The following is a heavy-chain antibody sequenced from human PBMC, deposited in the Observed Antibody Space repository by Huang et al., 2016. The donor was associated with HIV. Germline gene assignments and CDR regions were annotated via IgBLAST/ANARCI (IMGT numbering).Heavy chain of an antibody. CDR1: GGTFGSYD. CDR2: IIPIFDTV. J-gene: IGHJ3*01. D-gene: IGHD6-13*01. V-gene: IGHV1-69*13. CDR3: ARDLTGTRAAAAGIRGDAFDV. Sequence: QVQLVQSGAEVKKPGSSVKVSCKASGGTFGSYDISWVRQAPGQGLEWMGGIIPIFDTVNYAQKFQGRVRITAYASTSTAYMELTSLRSEDTAVYYCARDLTGTRAAAAGIRGDAFDVWGQGTLVTVSS.